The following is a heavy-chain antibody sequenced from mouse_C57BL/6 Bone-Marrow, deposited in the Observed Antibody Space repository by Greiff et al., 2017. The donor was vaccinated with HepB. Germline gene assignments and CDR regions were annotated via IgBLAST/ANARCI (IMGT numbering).Heavy chain of an antibody. D-gene: IGHD1-3*01. V-gene: IGHV1-78*01. Sequence: VQGVESDAELVKPGASVKISCKVSGYTFTDHTIHWMKQRPEQGLEWIGYIYPKDGSTKYNEKFKGKATLTADKSSSTAYMQLNSLTSEDSAVYFCAREGVYEAMDYWGQGTSVTVSS. CDR1: GYTFTDHT. CDR3: AREGVYEAMDY. J-gene: IGHJ4*01. CDR2: IYPKDGST.